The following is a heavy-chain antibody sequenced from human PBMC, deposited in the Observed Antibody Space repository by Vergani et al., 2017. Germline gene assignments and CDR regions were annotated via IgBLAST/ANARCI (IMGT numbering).Heavy chain of an antibody. V-gene: IGHV4-38-2*01. CDR3: ARTESFILRYFHWAL. J-gene: IGHJ4*02. CDR2: IYHSGGA. D-gene: IGHD3-9*01. CDR1: GYSISSGYY. Sequence: QVQLQESGPGLVKPSETLSLTCAVSGYSISSGYYWGWLRQPPGKGLEWIGSIYHSGGAYYNPSLKGRVTISVDTSKNQFYLEVTSVTAADTAIYFCARTESFILRYFHWALWGQGTLVTVSS.